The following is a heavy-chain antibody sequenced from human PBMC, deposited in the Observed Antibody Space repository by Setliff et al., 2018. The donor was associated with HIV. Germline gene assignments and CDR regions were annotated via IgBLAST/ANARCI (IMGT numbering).Heavy chain of an antibody. CDR3: ARQVGEGKWYLDS. CDR2: IYHSGTT. J-gene: IGHJ4*01. D-gene: IGHD1-26*01. V-gene: IGHV4-38-2*01. CDR1: GYSISSGYY. Sequence: SETLSLTCAVSGYSISSGYYWGWIRQTPGKGLEWIGSIYHSGTTYYNPSLKSRVTISIDTSENLFSLKLSGMTAADTAIYYCARQVGEGKWYLDSWGHGTLVTVSS.